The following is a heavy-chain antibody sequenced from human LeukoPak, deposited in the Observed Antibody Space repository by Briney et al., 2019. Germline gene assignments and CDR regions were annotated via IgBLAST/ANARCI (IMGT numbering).Heavy chain of an antibody. CDR3: ATVSQY. V-gene: IGHV3-74*01. CDR2: INNDGTAT. J-gene: IGHJ4*02. CDR1: GFTFNYFW. Sequence: GGSLRLSCAASGFTFNYFWMHWVRHVPGKGPVWVSGINNDGTATYYADSVKGRFTISRDNAKNTVYLQMNGLRAEDTSVYFCATVSQYWGQGTLVTVSS.